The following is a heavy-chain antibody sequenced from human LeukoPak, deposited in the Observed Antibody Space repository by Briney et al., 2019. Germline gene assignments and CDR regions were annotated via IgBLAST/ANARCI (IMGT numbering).Heavy chain of an antibody. CDR2: ISGSGGST. D-gene: IGHD5-24*01. CDR3: ATYGRDGYKGFY. V-gene: IGHV3-23*01. Sequence: GGSLRLSCAASGFTFSSYAMSWVRQAPGKGLEWVSAISGSGGSTYYADSVKGRFTTSRDNTKNSVYLHMNSLRAEDTAMYYCATYGRDGYKGFYWGQGTLVTVSS. J-gene: IGHJ4*02. CDR1: GFTFSSYA.